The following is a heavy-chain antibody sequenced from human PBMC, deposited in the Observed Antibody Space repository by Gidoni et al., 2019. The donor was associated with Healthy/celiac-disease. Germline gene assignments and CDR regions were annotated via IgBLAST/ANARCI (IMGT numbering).Heavy chain of an antibody. J-gene: IGHJ5*02. V-gene: IGHV3-23*01. CDR2: ISGSGGST. CDR1: VFTFSSYA. Sequence: EVQLLESGGGLVQPGGALRLSCAASVFTFSSYAMSWVRQAPGKGLEWVSAISGSGGSTYYADSVKGRFTISRDNSKNTLYLQMNSLRAEDTAVYYCAKGRFLEWLPSTSFDPWGQGTLVTVSS. CDR3: AKGRFLEWLPSTSFDP. D-gene: IGHD3-3*01.